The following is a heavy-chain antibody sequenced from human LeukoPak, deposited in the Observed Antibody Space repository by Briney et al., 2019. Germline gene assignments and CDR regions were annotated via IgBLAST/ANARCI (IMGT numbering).Heavy chain of an antibody. J-gene: IGHJ2*01. V-gene: IGHV4-59*08. CDR2: IYYSGST. CDR1: GGSISSYY. D-gene: IGHD2-8*02. Sequence: SETLSLTCTVSGGSISSYYWSWIRQPPGKGLEWIGYIYYSGSTNYNPSLKSRVTISVDTSKNQFSLKLSSVTAADTAVYYCAFHTGRGGYWYFDLWGRGTLVTVSS. CDR3: AFHTGRGGYWYFDL.